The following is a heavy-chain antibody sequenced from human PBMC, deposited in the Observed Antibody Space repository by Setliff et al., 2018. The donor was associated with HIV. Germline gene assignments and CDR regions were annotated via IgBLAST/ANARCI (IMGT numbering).Heavy chain of an antibody. CDR3: ARDGNGAFDM. CDR2: IDQDGSEK. Sequence: PGGSLRLSCAASGFTFSTYWMIWVRQAPGKGLEWVANIDQDGSEKNYVDSVKGRFTISRDNAENSLYLQLNSLRAEDTAVYYCARDGNGAFDMWGQGTLVTVSS. CDR1: GFTFSTYW. V-gene: IGHV3-7*01. J-gene: IGHJ3*02. D-gene: IGHD1-26*01.